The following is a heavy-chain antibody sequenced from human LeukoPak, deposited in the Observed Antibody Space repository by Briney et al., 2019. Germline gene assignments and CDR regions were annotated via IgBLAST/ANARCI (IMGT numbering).Heavy chain of an antibody. CDR1: GGSISSSSYY. D-gene: IGHD4-17*01. CDR3: ARQDYGDANWFDP. CDR2: IYYSGSI. J-gene: IGHJ5*02. Sequence: SETLPLTCTVSGGSISSSSYYWGWIRQPPGKGLEWIGSIYYSGSIYYNPSLKSRVTISVDTSKNQFSLKLSSVTAADTAVYYCARQDYGDANWFDPWGQGTLVTVSS. V-gene: IGHV4-39*01.